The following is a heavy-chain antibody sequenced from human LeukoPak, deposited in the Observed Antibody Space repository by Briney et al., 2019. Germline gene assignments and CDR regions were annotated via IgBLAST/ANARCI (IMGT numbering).Heavy chain of an antibody. CDR1: GGTFSSYA. Sequence: GASVTVSCKASGGTFSSYAISWVRQAPGQGLEWMGGIIPIFGTANYAQKFQGRVTITADESTSTAYMELSSLRSEDTAVYYCAAGGPDCSSTSCYASFDYWGQGTLVTVSS. CDR3: AAGGPDCSSTSCYASFDY. D-gene: IGHD2-2*01. CDR2: IIPIFGTA. V-gene: IGHV1-69*13. J-gene: IGHJ4*02.